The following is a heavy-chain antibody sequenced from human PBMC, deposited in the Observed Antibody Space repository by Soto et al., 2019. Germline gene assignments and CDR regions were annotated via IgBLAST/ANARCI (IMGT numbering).Heavy chain of an antibody. Sequence: QVQLVESGGGVVQPGRSLRLSCRASGFTFNNSGMHWVRQAPGKGLEWMAVISYDGSEKHYADSMKGRLTISRDNSKDTLHLQMNSLRAEDTAIYFCVKDRVPGAYGHYYGMDVWGQGTTVTVSS. CDR1: GFTFNNSG. D-gene: IGHD5-12*01. CDR3: VKDRVPGAYGHYYGMDV. V-gene: IGHV3-30*18. J-gene: IGHJ6*02. CDR2: ISYDGSEK.